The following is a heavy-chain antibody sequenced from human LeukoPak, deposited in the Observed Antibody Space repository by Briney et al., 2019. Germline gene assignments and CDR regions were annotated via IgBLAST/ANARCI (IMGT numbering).Heavy chain of an antibody. CDR1: GYTFTSYD. J-gene: IGHJ6*03. Sequence: GASVKVSCKASGYTFTSYDINWVRQATGQGLEWMGWMNPNSGNTGYAQKFQGRVTFTRNTSISTAYMELSSLRSEDTAVYYCARLRGRLYYYYMDVWGKGTTVTVSS. CDR2: MNPNSGNT. D-gene: IGHD4-17*01. CDR3: ARLRGRLYYYYMDV. V-gene: IGHV1-8*03.